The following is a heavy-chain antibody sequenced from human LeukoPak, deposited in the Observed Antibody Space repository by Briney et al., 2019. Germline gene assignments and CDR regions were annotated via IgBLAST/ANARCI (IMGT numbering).Heavy chain of an antibody. Sequence: GGSLRLSCAASGFTFSEYDMSWIRQAPGKGLEWVSAISGSGGSTYYADSVKGRFTTSRDNSKNTLYLQMNSLRAEDTAVYYCAKFPDAVALPDYWGQGTLVTVSS. CDR2: ISGSGGST. V-gene: IGHV3-23*01. J-gene: IGHJ4*02. D-gene: IGHD6-19*01. CDR1: GFTFSEYD. CDR3: AKFPDAVALPDY.